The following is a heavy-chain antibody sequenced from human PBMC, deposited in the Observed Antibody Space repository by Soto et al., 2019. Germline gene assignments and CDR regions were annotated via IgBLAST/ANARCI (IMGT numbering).Heavy chain of an antibody. Sequence: ASVKVSFKASGYTFTSYYMHWVRQAPGQGLEWMGIINPSGGSTSYAQKFQGRVTMTRDTSTSTVYMELSSLRSEDTAVYYCARDRWITAMVYYFDYWGQGTLVTVSS. V-gene: IGHV1-46*01. CDR3: ARDRWITAMVYYFDY. J-gene: IGHJ4*02. D-gene: IGHD5-18*01. CDR1: GYTFTSYY. CDR2: INPSGGST.